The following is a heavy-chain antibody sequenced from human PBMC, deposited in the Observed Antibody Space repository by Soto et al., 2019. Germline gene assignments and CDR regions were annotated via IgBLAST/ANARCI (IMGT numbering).Heavy chain of an antibody. V-gene: IGHV4-39*01. D-gene: IGHD2-2*01. CDR1: GGSISSSSYS. Sequence: QLQLQESGPRLVKPSETLSLTCSVSGGSISSSSYSWGWIRQPPGKGLEWIGTIYYSGSTHYNPYLEGRVAISADTPHTQLSLRLSSVTAADTAVYYCGRQPGHCGSTTCFGYYSVDVWGQGTTVTVS. CDR2: IYYSGST. J-gene: IGHJ6*02. CDR3: GRQPGHCGSTTCFGYYSVDV.